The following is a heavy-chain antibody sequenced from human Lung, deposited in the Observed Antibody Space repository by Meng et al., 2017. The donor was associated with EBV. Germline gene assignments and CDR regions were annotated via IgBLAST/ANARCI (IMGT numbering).Heavy chain of an antibody. J-gene: IGHJ2*01. Sequence: QVQRQESGPGLVKPSQTLSLTCTVSGGSISSSNYYWSWIRQPPGKGLEWSGHIYNSGSTYYNPSLKSRITISVDTSKNQFSLKLSSVTAADTAVYYCARGQKGYFDLWGRGTLVTVSS. CDR2: IYNSGST. CDR3: ARGQKGYFDL. V-gene: IGHV4-30-4*01. CDR1: GGSISSSNYY.